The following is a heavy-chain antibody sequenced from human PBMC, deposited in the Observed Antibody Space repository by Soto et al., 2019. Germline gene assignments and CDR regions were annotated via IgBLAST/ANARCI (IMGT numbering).Heavy chain of an antibody. CDR2: ISYDGSNK. D-gene: IGHD6-19*01. Sequence: QVQLVESGGGVVQSGRSLRLSCAASGFTFSGYGMHWVRQAPGKGLEWVAVISYDGSNKYYIDSVKGRFTISRDNSKKTLYLEMNSLGADDTAVYYCAKDRGTGWSWYYYGMDVWGQGTTVTVSS. CDR1: GFTFSGYG. V-gene: IGHV3-30*18. J-gene: IGHJ6*02. CDR3: AKDRGTGWSWYYYGMDV.